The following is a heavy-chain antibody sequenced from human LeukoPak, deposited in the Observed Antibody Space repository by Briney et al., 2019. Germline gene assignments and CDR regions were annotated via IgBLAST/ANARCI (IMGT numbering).Heavy chain of an antibody. V-gene: IGHV1-2*02. Sequence: ASVKVSCKASGYTFTGYYMHWVRQAPGQGLEWMGWINPNSGGTNYAQKFQGRVTMTRDTSISTAYMELSRLRSDDTAVYYCATVDYGDEAYFGYWGQGTLVTVSS. CDR2: INPNSGGT. J-gene: IGHJ4*02. CDR3: ATVDYGDEAYFGY. CDR1: GYTFTGYY. D-gene: IGHD4-17*01.